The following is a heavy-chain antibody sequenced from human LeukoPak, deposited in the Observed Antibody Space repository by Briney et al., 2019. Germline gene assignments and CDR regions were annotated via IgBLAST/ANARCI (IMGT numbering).Heavy chain of an antibody. J-gene: IGHJ5*02. Sequence: GGSLRLSCTASGFTFSGYAMSWVRQAPGKGLQWVSTISRSGDNTYYPDSVKGRFTISRDNSKNTLYVQMNSLRAEDTAIYYCAKAGATWFDPWAREPWSPSPQ. D-gene: IGHD3-10*01. V-gene: IGHV3-23*01. CDR2: ISRSGDNT. CDR3: AKAGATWFDP. CDR1: GFTFSGYA.